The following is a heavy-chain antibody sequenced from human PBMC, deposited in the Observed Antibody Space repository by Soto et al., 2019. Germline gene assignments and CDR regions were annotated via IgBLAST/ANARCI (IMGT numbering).Heavy chain of an antibody. CDR1: GSPFNGPW. J-gene: IGHJ4*02. V-gene: IGHV3-15*07. Sequence: EVQLVESGGGLVEPGGSLRLSCAASGSPFNGPWMNWVPQGPGKGLEWVGRVKSKVDGETIDYAAPVKGRFTISRDDSRNTVYLQMNSLSTEDTAMYYCAADLPDWGAYAFDYWGQGALVTVSS. CDR3: AADLPDWGAYAFDY. D-gene: IGHD3-16*01. CDR2: VKSKVDGETI.